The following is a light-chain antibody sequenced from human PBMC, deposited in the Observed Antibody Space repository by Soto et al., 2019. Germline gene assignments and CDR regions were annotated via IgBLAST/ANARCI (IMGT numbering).Light chain of an antibody. V-gene: IGLV2-14*01. Sequence: VLPQPASVSGSPGQSITISCTGTSSDVGGYNYVSWYQQHPGKAPKLMIYEVSNRPSGVSNRFSGSKSGNTASLTISGLQAEDEADYYCSSYTSSGTYVFGTGTKVTVL. CDR1: SSDVGGYNY. CDR2: EVS. J-gene: IGLJ1*01. CDR3: SSYTSSGTYV.